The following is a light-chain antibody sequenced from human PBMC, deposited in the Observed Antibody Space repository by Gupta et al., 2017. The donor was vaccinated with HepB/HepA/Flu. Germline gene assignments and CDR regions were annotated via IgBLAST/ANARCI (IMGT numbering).Light chain of an antibody. Sequence: DSVMTQSPLSLPVTPGEPASISCRSSQSLLHSNGYNYLDWYLQKPGQSPQLLIYLGSNRASGVPVRFSGSGRGTGVTLKISIGEVEDVEVYYCRRARQTPRLTFGHGTKVDIK. CDR3: RRARQTPRLT. CDR1: QSLLHSNGYNY. J-gene: IGKJ3*01. V-gene: IGKV2-28*01. CDR2: LGS.